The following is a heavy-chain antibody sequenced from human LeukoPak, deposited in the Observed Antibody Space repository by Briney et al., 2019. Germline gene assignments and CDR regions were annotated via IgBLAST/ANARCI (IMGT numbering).Heavy chain of an antibody. Sequence: ASVKVSCKASGYTFTSYGIGWVRQAPGQGLEWMGWISAYNGNTNYAQKLQGRVTMTTDTSTSTAYMELRSLRSDDTAVYYCARDGNGIVGATSINYWGQGTLVTVSS. CDR2: ISAYNGNT. D-gene: IGHD1-26*01. CDR3: ARDGNGIVGATSINY. CDR1: GYTFTSYG. J-gene: IGHJ4*02. V-gene: IGHV1-18*01.